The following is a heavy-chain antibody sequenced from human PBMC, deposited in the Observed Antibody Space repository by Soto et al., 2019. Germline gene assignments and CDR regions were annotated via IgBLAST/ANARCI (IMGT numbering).Heavy chain of an antibody. V-gene: IGHV1-46*01. CDR1: GYTFTSYY. CDR2: INPRADST. D-gene: IGHD3-16*01. CDR3: AREFPSTYWFDP. J-gene: IGHJ5*02. Sequence: ASVKVSCKASGYTFTSYYMHWVRQAPGQGLEWVGMINPRADSTVYAPKFEDRVSMTRDTSTSTVYMELSSLTSDDTAMYYCAREFPSTYWFDPWGHGTLVTVSS.